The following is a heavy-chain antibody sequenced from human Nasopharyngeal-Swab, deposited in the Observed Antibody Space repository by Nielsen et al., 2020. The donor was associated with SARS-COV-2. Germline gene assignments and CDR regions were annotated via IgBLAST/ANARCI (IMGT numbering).Heavy chain of an antibody. V-gene: IGHV6-1*01. J-gene: IGHJ6*03. CDR2: TYYRSKWYN. CDR1: GDSVSSSSAA. CDR3: ARARGAYGDYYYYYYMDV. D-gene: IGHD4-17*01. Sequence: SQALSLTCAISGDSVSSSSAAWDWIRQSPSGGLEWLGRTYYRSKWYNDYAVSVKRRITINPDTSKNQFSLHLNSVTPEDTAVYYCARARGAYGDYYYYYYMDVWGKGTTVTVSS.